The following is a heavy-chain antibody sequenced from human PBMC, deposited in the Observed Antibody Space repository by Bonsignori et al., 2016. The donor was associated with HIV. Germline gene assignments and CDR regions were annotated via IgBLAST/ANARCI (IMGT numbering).Heavy chain of an antibody. Sequence: WVRQAPGQGLEWMGWMNPNSGNTGYAQKFQGRVTMTRNTSISTAYMEVSSLRSEDTAVYYCARNSATTRYFDSWGQGTLVTVSS. CDR3: ARNSATTRYFDS. V-gene: IGHV1-8*01. CDR2: MNPNSGNT. J-gene: IGHJ4*02. D-gene: IGHD1-26*01.